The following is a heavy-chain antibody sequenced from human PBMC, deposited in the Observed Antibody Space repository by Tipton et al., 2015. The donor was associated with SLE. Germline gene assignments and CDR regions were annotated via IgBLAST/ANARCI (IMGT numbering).Heavy chain of an antibody. CDR2: ISVYNGNT. CDR3: ARVVAAANWFDP. CDR1: GYTFTNFD. J-gene: IGHJ5*02. D-gene: IGHD2-2*01. Sequence: QVQLVQSGAEVMKPGASVKVSCKASGYTFTNFDISWVRQAPRQGLEWMGWISVYNGNTNYAQKLQGRVTMTTDTSTSTAYMELRSLRSDDTAMYYCARVVAAANWFDPWGQGTLVTVSS. V-gene: IGHV1-18*01.